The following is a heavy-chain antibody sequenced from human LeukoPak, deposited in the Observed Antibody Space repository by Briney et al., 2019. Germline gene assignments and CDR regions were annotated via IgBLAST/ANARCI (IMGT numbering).Heavy chain of an antibody. D-gene: IGHD6-13*01. J-gene: IGHJ6*02. CDR1: GGSISSYY. CDR2: IYYSGST. V-gene: IGHV4-59*01. CDR3: ARRRIASDYYYGMDV. Sequence: SETLSLTCTVSGGSISSYYWSWIRQPPGKGLEWLGFIYYSGSTNYNPSLKSRVTISVDTSKNQFSLKLSSVTAADTAVYYCARRRIASDYYYGMDVWGQGTTVTVSS.